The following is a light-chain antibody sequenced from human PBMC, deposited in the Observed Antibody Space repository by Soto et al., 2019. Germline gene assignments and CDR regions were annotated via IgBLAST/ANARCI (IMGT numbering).Light chain of an antibody. Sequence: QSVLTQPPSASGTPGQTVTISCSRGNSNIGTNSVNWYQQLPGTAPKLLIYNNVQRPSGVPDRFSGSKSGTSASLAISGLQSEDEAQYFCAAWDVSLNGHWLFGGGTKLTVL. J-gene: IGLJ3*02. CDR2: NNV. V-gene: IGLV1-44*01. CDR1: NSNIGTNS. CDR3: AAWDVSLNGHWL.